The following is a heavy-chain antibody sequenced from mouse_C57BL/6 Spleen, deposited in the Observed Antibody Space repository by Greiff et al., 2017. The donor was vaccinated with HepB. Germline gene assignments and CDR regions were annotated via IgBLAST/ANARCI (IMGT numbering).Heavy chain of an antibody. Sequence: EVQLQQSGAELVRPGASVKLSCTASGFNIKDYYMHWVKQRPEQGLEWIGRIEPEDGDTEYAPKFQGKATMTADTSSNTAYLQLSSLTSEDTAVYYCTSYSNYEGFAYWGQGTLVTVSA. CDR2: IEPEDGDT. V-gene: IGHV14-1*01. CDR3: TSYSNYEGFAY. CDR1: GFNIKDYY. J-gene: IGHJ3*01. D-gene: IGHD2-5*01.